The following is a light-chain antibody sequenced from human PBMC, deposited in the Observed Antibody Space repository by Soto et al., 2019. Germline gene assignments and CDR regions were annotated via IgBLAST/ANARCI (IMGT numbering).Light chain of an antibody. Sequence: IVMTQSPATLSVSPGERATLSCRASQSVGTKLAWYQQTRGQAPRLLIYGASNRATGVPARFSGSVSGTEFTLTISSLQSEDFAVYYCQQYSSWLWTLGQGTKVDTK. CDR1: QSVGTK. CDR3: QQYSSWLWT. V-gene: IGKV3-15*01. J-gene: IGKJ1*01. CDR2: GAS.